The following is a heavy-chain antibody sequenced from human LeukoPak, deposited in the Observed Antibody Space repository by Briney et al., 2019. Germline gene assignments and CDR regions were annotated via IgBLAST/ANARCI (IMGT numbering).Heavy chain of an antibody. CDR3: ARHDGRRNWFDP. Sequence: GASLQISCQGSGSTFTSYWIGWARHLPGKGLEWMGIIYPGDSDTRYSPSFQGQVTISADKSISTAYLQWSSLKASDTAMYYCARHDGRRNWFDPWGQGTLVTVSS. V-gene: IGHV5-51*01. CDR1: GSTFTSYW. D-gene: IGHD1-26*01. CDR2: IYPGDSDT. J-gene: IGHJ5*02.